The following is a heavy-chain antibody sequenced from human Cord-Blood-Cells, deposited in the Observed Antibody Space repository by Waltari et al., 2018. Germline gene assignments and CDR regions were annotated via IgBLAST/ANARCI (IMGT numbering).Heavy chain of an antibody. CDR3: ARMPYLSSGYYYYYYYGMDV. CDR1: GGSISSSSYY. J-gene: IGHJ6*02. CDR2: IYYSGVT. V-gene: IGHV4-39*01. D-gene: IGHD3-22*01. Sequence: QLQLKESGPGLVKPSETLYLTCTVSGGSISSSSYYWGWIRQPPGKGLECIGSIYYSGVTDDNPSRKSRVTISVDTSKNQFSLKLSSVTAADTAVYYYARMPYLSSGYYYYYYYGMDVWGQGTTVTVSS.